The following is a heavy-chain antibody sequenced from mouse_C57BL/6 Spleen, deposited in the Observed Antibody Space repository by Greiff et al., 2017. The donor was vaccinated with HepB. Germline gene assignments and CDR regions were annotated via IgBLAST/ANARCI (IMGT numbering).Heavy chain of an antibody. CDR2: INPSSGYT. D-gene: IGHD1-1*01. J-gene: IGHJ4*01. V-gene: IGHV1-7*01. Sequence: VQLQESGAELAKPGASVKLSCKASGYTFTSYWMHWVKQRPGQGLEWIGYINPSSGYTKYNQKFKDKATLTADKSSSTAYMQLSSLTYEDSAVYYCARGNYYYGSSLHYYAMDYWGQGTSVTVSS. CDR1: GYTFTSYW. CDR3: ARGNYYYGSSLHYYAMDY.